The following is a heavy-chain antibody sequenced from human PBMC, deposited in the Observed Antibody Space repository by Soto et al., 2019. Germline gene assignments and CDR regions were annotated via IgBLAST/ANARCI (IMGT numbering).Heavy chain of an antibody. J-gene: IGHJ4*02. D-gene: IGHD2-2*01. CDR3: ANNVVPAALPFDY. Sequence: PGGSLRLSCAASGFTFDDYAMHWVRQAPGKGLEWVSGISGNSGSIDYADSVKGWFTISRDNSKNTLYLQMNSLRAEDTAVYYCANNVVPAALPFDYWGQGTLVTVSS. CDR2: ISGNSGSI. V-gene: IGHV3-23*01. CDR1: GFTFDDYA.